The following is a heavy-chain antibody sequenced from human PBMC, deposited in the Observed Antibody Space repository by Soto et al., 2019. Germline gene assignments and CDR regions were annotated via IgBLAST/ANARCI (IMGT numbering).Heavy chain of an antibody. V-gene: IGHV1-69*06. Sequence: SVKVSCKASGGTFSSYAISWVRQVPGQGLEWMGGIIPIFGTANYAQKFQGRVTITADKSTSTAYMELSSLRSDDTAVYYCAREYGITGFLFDPWGQGTLVTVSS. D-gene: IGHD1-20*01. CDR1: GGTFSSYA. CDR3: AREYGITGFLFDP. J-gene: IGHJ5*02. CDR2: IIPIFGTA.